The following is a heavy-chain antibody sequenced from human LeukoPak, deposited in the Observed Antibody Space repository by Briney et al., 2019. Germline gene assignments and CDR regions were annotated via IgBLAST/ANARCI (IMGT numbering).Heavy chain of an antibody. V-gene: IGHV3-53*01. CDR1: GLTGSHNY. J-gene: IGHJ5*02. CDR3: IVFGDSNH. Sequence: GGPLRLSCAASGLTGSHNYVSWVRQAPGKGLEWVSAIHTSGDTCYADSVKGRFTISRDTSKNTLYLQINSLRVEDTAVYYCIVFGDSNHWGQGTLVTVSS. D-gene: IGHD4-17*01. CDR2: IHTSGDT.